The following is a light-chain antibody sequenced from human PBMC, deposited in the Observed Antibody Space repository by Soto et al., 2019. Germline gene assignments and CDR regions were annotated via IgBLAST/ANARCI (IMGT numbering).Light chain of an antibody. CDR2: DAS. J-gene: IGKJ5*01. Sequence: EIVLTQSPATLSLSPGESATLSCRASQSLSYYLAWYQQKPGQAPRLLIYDASHRATGIPVRFSGSGSGTDFTLTISSLEPEDFAVYYCQQYNNWPITFGQGTRLEIK. CDR1: QSLSYY. V-gene: IGKV3-11*01. CDR3: QQYNNWPIT.